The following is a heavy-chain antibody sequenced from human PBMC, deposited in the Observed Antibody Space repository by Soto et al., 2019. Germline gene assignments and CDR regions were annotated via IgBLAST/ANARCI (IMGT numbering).Heavy chain of an antibody. J-gene: IGHJ4*02. D-gene: IGHD2-15*01. CDR3: AKVSISKSSAVTFDS. CDR2: VSYDTAYE. Sequence: QVQLVESGGGMVQPGTSLRLSCAVSGFTFSTYDMHWVRQAPGTGLEWVAVVSYDTAYENYPDSVKGRFTISRDNSKNILYLQMNSLRAEDTAVYYCAKVSISKSSAVTFDSWGRGTLVTVSS. CDR1: GFTFSTYD. V-gene: IGHV3-30*18.